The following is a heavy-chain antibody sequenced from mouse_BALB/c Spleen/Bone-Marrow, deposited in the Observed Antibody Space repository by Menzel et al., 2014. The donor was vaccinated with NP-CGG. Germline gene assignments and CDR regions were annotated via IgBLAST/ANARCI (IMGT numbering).Heavy chain of an antibody. CDR3: VRDGSSSFAY. CDR1: GFTFNTNA. D-gene: IGHD1-1*01. J-gene: IGHJ3*01. Sequence: EVKVVESGGGLVQPKGSLKLSCAASGFTFNTNAMNWVRQAPGKGLEWVARIRSKSNNYATYYADSVKDRFTISRDDSQTMLYLQMNNLKTEDTAMYYCVRDGSSSFAYWGQGTLVTVST. V-gene: IGHV10S3*01. CDR2: IRSKSNNYAT.